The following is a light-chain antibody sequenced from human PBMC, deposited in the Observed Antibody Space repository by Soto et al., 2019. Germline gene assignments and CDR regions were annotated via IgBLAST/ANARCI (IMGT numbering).Light chain of an antibody. CDR2: GAS. Sequence: ETRLQQSPATLSLPPGESAPLSCRASQSVSSSYLAWYQQKPGQAPRLLIYGASSRATGIPDRFSGSGSGTDFTPTISRLEPEDFAVYYCQQYGSSGTFGQGSKVDIK. J-gene: IGKJ1*01. CDR1: QSVSSSY. V-gene: IGKV3-20*01. CDR3: QQYGSSGT.